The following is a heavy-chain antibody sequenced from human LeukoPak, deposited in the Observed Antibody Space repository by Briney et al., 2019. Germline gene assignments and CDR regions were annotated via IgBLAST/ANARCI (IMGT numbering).Heavy chain of an antibody. CDR3: ARDPLGVYFDY. V-gene: IGHV1-46*03. J-gene: IGHJ4*02. CDR1: GYTFTSYY. CDR2: INPSGGST. Sequence: ASVKVSCKASGYTFTSYYMHWVRQAPGQGLECMGIINPSGGSTSYAQKLQGRVTMTRDTSTSTVYMELSSLRSEDTAVYYCARDPLGVYFDYRGQGTLVTVSS.